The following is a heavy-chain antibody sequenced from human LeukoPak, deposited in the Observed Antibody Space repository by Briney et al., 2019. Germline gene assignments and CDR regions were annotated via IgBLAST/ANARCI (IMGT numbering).Heavy chain of an antibody. D-gene: IGHD5-18*01. V-gene: IGHV1-69*04. CDR3: ARYGYSYNYTYYYYGMDV. J-gene: IGHJ6*02. CDR2: IIPIVSIA. CDR1: GGTFSSYA. Sequence: SVKVSCKASGGTFSSYAISWVRQAPGQGLEWMGRIIPIVSIANSAQKFQGRVTITADKSTSTAYMELSSLRSEDTAVYYCARYGYSYNYTYYYYGMDVWGQGTTVTVSS.